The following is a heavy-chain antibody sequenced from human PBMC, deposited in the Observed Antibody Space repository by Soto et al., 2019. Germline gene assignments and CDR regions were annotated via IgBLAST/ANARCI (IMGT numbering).Heavy chain of an antibody. CDR1: GFTFSSYS. CDR3: ARDLAHYYDSSVNAFDI. Sequence: GGSLRLSCAASGFTFSSYSMNWVRQAPGKGLEWVSYISSSSSTIYYADSVKGRFTISRDNAKNSLYLQMNSLRDEDTAVYYCARDLAHYYDSSVNAFDIWGQGTMVTVSS. CDR2: ISSSSSTI. V-gene: IGHV3-48*02. J-gene: IGHJ3*02. D-gene: IGHD3-22*01.